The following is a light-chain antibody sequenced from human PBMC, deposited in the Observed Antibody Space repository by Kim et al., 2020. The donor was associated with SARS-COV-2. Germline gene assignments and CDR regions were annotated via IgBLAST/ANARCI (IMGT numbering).Light chain of an antibody. CDR2: SAS. CDR3: QQLNDYPLI. CDR1: QRISNY. Sequence: APVGDSFTWTCQASQRISNYLAWYELKPGRAPKVLICSASVLQSGVPSRFRGSGYGTDFTLTSSRLQPEDYATYYCQQLNDYPLIFGGGSKVDIK. V-gene: IGKV1-9*01. J-gene: IGKJ4*01.